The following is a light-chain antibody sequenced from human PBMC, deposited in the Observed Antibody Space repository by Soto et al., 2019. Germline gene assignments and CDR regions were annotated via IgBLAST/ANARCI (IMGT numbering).Light chain of an antibody. CDR1: QSVSSN. CDR3: QQYDIWPPT. Sequence: EIVMTQSPAILSVSPGERATLSCRASQSVSSNLAWFQQKPGQTPRLLFNGASTRATGIPARFTGSGSGTEFILTIRSLQSEDFAVYYCQQYDIWPPTFGQGTKVDI. V-gene: IGKV3-15*01. J-gene: IGKJ1*01. CDR2: GAS.